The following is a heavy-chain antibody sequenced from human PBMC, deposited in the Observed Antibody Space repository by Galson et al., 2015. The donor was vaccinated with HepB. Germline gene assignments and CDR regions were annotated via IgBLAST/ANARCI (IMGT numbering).Heavy chain of an antibody. V-gene: IGHV4-31*03. J-gene: IGHJ5*02. Sequence: TLSLTCTVSGDSISSGDYYWSWIRQHPGKGLEWIGYIYYSGKTYCSPSLTSRVTMSIDTSENQFSLKLRSVTAADTAVYYCARSHYYDSSGHRINPMGFDPWGQGTLVTVSS. CDR3: ARSHYYDSSGHRINPMGFDP. CDR2: IYYSGKT. D-gene: IGHD3-22*01. CDR1: GDSISSGDYY.